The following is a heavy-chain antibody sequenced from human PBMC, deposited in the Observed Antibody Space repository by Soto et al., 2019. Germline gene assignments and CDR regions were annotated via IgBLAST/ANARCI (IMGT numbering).Heavy chain of an antibody. CDR1: GFTFSSYA. J-gene: IGHJ5*02. V-gene: IGHV3-23*01. CDR3: AKARGAFVTPFDP. CDR2: ISGSGGST. D-gene: IGHD3-16*01. Sequence: EVPLWESGGGLVQPGGSLRLSCAASGFTFSSYAMSWVRQAPGKGLEWVSAISGSGGSTYYADPVKGRFTISRDNSKNPLYLRMNSLRAGDTAVYYWAKARGAFVTPFDPWGQGTLVTVSS.